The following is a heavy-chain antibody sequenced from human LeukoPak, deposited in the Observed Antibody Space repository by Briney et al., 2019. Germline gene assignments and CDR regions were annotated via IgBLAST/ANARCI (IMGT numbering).Heavy chain of an antibody. Sequence: SETLSLTCAVYGGSFSGYYWSWIRQPPGKGLEWIGEINHSGSTNYNPSLKSRVTISVDTSKNQFSLKLSSVTAADTAVYYCARGRVPFSYYYGSGSYYKTYFDYWGQGTLVTVSS. D-gene: IGHD3-10*01. J-gene: IGHJ4*02. CDR2: INHSGST. CDR3: ARGRVPFSYYYGSGSYYKTYFDY. CDR1: GGSFSGYY. V-gene: IGHV4-34*01.